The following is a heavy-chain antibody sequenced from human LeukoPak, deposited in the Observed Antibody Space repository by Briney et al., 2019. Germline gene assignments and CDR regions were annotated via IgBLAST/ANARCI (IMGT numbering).Heavy chain of an antibody. D-gene: IGHD2-15*01. CDR2: IYDSGST. CDR1: GGSISSSSYY. V-gene: IGHV4-30-4*08. J-gene: IGHJ3*02. Sequence: SETLSLTCTVSGGSISSSSYYWGWIRQPPGKGLEWIGYIYDSGSTYYNPSLKSRITISVDTSENRFSLKLSSVTATDTAVYYCARDCSGGSCYGAFDIWGQGTMVTVSS. CDR3: ARDCSGGSCYGAFDI.